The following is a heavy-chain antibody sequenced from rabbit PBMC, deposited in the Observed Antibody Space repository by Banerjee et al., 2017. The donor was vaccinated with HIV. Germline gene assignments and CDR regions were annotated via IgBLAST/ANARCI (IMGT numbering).Heavy chain of an antibody. CDR1: GFSFSSSYW. CDR2: IYAGNSGTT. CDR3: ARGADYAGYGFNL. Sequence: EESGGGLVQPEGSLTLTCAASGFSFSSSYWICWVRQAPGKGLEWIACIYAGNSGTTYYASWAKGRFTISKTSSTTVTLQMTSLTAADTATYFCARGADYAGYGFNLWGQGTLVTVS. J-gene: IGHJ4*01. D-gene: IGHD7-1*01. V-gene: IGHV1S45*01.